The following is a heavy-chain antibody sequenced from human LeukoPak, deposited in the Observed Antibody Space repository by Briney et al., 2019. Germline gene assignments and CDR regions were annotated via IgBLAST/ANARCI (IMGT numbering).Heavy chain of an antibody. CDR3: ARASLLPDL. Sequence: SETLSLTCTVSGGSISSYYWSWVRQPPGKGLEWIGYIYYSGSTKYNPSLKSRVTISVDTPKNQFSLKVSSVTAADTVLYYCARASLLPDLWGQGTLVTVSS. V-gene: IGHV4-59*01. CDR2: IYYSGST. CDR1: GGSISSYY. D-gene: IGHD2-15*01. J-gene: IGHJ4*02.